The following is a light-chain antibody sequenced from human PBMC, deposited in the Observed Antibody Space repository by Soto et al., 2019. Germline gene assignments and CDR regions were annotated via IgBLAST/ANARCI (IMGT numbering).Light chain of an antibody. CDR2: LDRSGSY. CDR3: ETWYSNTHKV. CDR1: RGHSNYI. Sequence: QSVLTQSSSASASLGSSVKLTCILSRGHSNYIIAWHQQQPGKAPRFLMTLDRSGSYNRGSGVPDRFSGSSSGADRYLTISNLQFEDEGDYYCETWYSNTHKVFGGGTKLTVL. J-gene: IGLJ3*02. V-gene: IGLV4-60*02.